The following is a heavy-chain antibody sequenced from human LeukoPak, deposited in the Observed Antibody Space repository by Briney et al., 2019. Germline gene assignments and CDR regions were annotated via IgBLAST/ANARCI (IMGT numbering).Heavy chain of an antibody. Sequence: PGGSLRLSCAASGFTFSSYAMNWVRQAPGKGLEWVSSISESGGTTDYADSVKGRFTISRDNSKNTLYLQMNSLRAEDTAVYYCAKDWRYFYDSSGYFDYWGQGTLVTVSS. V-gene: IGHV3-23*01. D-gene: IGHD3-22*01. CDR3: AKDWRYFYDSSGYFDY. CDR1: GFTFSSYA. J-gene: IGHJ4*02. CDR2: ISESGGTT.